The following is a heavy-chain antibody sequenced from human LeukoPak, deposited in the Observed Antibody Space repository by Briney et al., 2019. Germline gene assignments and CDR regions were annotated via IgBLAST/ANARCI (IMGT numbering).Heavy chain of an antibody. Sequence: LSGGSLRLSCTVSGFTLSSYEMSWIRQAPGKGLEWASSIDYDGGSGHYADSVKGRFTISRDNSNNTLFLHLNSLRGEDTAVYYCTRNSGWYGLSWGQGTLVTVSS. CDR3: TRNSGWYGLS. J-gene: IGHJ1*01. CDR2: IDYDGGSG. D-gene: IGHD6-19*01. CDR1: GFTLSSYE. V-gene: IGHV3-23*01.